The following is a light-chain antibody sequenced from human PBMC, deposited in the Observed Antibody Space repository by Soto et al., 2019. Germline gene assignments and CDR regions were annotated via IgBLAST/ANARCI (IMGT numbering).Light chain of an antibody. CDR2: DDT. CDR1: NSDIGIYQS. Sequence: QSALTQPASVSGSPGQSITISCTGTNSDIGIYQSVSCYQQHPGKAPKLMIYDDTNRPSGVSDRFSGSKSGNTASLTISGLQAEDEADYHCSSHTSTTYVFGSGTKVTVL. J-gene: IGLJ1*01. CDR3: SSHTSTTYV. V-gene: IGLV2-14*01.